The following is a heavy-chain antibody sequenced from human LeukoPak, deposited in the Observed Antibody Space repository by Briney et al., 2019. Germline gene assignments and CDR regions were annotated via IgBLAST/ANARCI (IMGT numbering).Heavy chain of an antibody. Sequence: SETLSLTCTVSNDSIGSSSYYWTWIRQPAGKGLEWIGRIYTSGATTYNPSLKSRVTISVDTSKNQFSLRLNSVTAADTAVYYCARAGGVLGYFDYWGRGSLVTVSS. V-gene: IGHV4-61*02. J-gene: IGHJ4*02. D-gene: IGHD3-10*01. CDR2: IYTSGAT. CDR1: NDSIGSSSYY. CDR3: ARAGGVLGYFDY.